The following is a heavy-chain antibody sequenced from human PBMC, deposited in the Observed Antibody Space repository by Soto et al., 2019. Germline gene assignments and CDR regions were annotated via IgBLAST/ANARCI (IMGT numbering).Heavy chain of an antibody. CDR2: ISSSGGGT. J-gene: IGHJ6*02. V-gene: IGHV3-23*01. D-gene: IGHD3-3*01. CDR1: GFTFSTYA. CDR3: AKNGDFWSWGMDV. Sequence: PGGSLRLSCAASGFTFSTYAMTWVRQAPGKGLEWVSIISSSGGGTYYVDSVKGRFAISRDNSRNTLNLQMNSLRAEDTAVYYCAKNGDFWSWGMDVWGQGTTVTVSS.